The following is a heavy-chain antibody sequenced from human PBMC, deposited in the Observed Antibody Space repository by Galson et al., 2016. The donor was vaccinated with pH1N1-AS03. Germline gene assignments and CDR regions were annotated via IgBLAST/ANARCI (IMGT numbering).Heavy chain of an antibody. Sequence: SVKVSCKASGDTFSKYAISWVRQAPGQGLEWMGRIIPKFGSTKYAQNFQGRVTITADESTSTAYMELSSLRNEDTGVYYCAGGLVVIASTLYGMDVWGQGTTVTVSS. D-gene: IGHD2-15*01. J-gene: IGHJ6*02. CDR3: AGGLVVIASTLYGMDV. CDR2: IIPKFGST. CDR1: GDTFSKYA. V-gene: IGHV1-69*13.